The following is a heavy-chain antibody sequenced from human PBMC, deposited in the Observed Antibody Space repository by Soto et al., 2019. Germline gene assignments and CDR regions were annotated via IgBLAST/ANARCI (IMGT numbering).Heavy chain of an antibody. CDR2: INPGNGNT. CDR3: ARGGYFDSSNYLDY. CDR1: GYTFTSYG. J-gene: IGHJ4*02. D-gene: IGHD3-22*01. V-gene: IGHV1-3*01. Sequence: GYAVKVFCKASGYTFTSYGMNWVRQAPGRGLEWMGWINPGNGNTKYSQKLHGRVTIERDTSASTAYMELSRLRSEDTAVYYCARGGYFDSSNYLDYWGLGSLVTVSS.